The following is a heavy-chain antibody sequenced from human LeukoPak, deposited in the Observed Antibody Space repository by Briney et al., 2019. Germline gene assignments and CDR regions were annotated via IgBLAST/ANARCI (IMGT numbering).Heavy chain of an antibody. V-gene: IGHV4-38-2*02. D-gene: IGHD1-26*01. CDR2: IYHSGST. CDR1: GYSISSGYY. CDR3: ARRGSYYYYYYMDV. J-gene: IGHJ6*03. Sequence: PSETLSLTCTVSGYSISSGYYWGWIRQPPGKGLEWIGSIYHSGSTYYNPSLKSRVTISVDTSKNQFSLKLSSVTVADTAVYYCARRGSYYYYYYMDVWGKGTTVTVSS.